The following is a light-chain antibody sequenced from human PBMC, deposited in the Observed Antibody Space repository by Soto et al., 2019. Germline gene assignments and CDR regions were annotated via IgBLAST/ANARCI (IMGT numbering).Light chain of an antibody. V-gene: IGKV1-5*01. CDR1: QSISSW. J-gene: IGKJ4*01. CDR2: DAF. CDR3: QQYNSYSPLT. Sequence: DIQMTQSPSSLSASVGDRVTITCRASQSISSWLAWYQQKPGKAPKLLIFDAFSLESGVPSRFSGSRSGTEFTLTISSLQPYDYATYYCQQYNSYSPLTGGGGTKVDIK.